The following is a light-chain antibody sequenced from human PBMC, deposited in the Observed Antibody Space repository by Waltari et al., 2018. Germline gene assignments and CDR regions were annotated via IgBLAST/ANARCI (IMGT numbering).Light chain of an antibody. Sequence: DIVMTQSPDSLAVSLGERATINCKSSQSVLYSSNNKNYLAWYQQKPRQPPKLLNYWASTRESGVPDRVSGSGSGTDFTLTISSLQAEDVAVYYCQQYYSAPFTFGQGTKLEI. CDR1: QSVLYSSNNKNY. CDR2: WAS. J-gene: IGKJ2*01. V-gene: IGKV4-1*01. CDR3: QQYYSAPFT.